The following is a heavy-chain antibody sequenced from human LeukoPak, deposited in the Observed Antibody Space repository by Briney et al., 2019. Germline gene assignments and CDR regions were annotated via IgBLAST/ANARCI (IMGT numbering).Heavy chain of an antibody. J-gene: IGHJ4*02. CDR2: MNPNSGGT. D-gene: IGHD3-10*01. V-gene: IGHV1-2*02. Sequence: ASVKVSCKASGYTFTSYYINWVRQATGQGPEWMGWMNPNSGGTNYAQKFQGRVTMTRDTSISTAYMELSRLRSDDTAVYYCARMYYYGSRNFDYWGQGTLVTVSS. CDR3: ARMYYYGSRNFDY. CDR1: GYTFTSYY.